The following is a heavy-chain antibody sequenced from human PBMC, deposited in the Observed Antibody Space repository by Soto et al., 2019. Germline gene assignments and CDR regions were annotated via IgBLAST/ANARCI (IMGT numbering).Heavy chain of an antibody. D-gene: IGHD3-3*01. V-gene: IGHV3-30*18. J-gene: IGHJ6*03. CDR1: GLTFSSYG. CDR2: ISYDGSNK. Sequence: QVQLVESGGGVVQPGRSLRLSCAASGLTFSSYGMHWVRQAPGKGLEWVAVISYDGSNKYYADSVKGRFTISRDNSKNTLYLQMNSLRAEDTAVYYCAKENWNYMDVWGKGTTVTVSS. CDR3: AKENWNYMDV.